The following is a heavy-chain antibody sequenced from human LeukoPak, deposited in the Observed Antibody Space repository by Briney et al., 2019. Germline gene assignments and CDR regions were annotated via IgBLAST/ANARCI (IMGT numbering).Heavy chain of an antibody. J-gene: IGHJ4*02. D-gene: IGHD3-22*01. Sequence: GGALRLSCAASGYSFTSYWIGWVRQMPGKGLEWMGIIYPGDSDTRYSPSFQGQVTISADKSISTAYLQWSSLKASDTAMYYCARLPWEFWSSGYDSSPRHPDYWGQGTLVTVSS. CDR2: IYPGDSDT. V-gene: IGHV5-51*01. CDR1: GYSFTSYW. CDR3: ARLPWEFWSSGYDSSPRHPDY.